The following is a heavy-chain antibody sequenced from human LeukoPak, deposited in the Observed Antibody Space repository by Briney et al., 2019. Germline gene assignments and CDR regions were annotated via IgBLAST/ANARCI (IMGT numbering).Heavy chain of an antibody. V-gene: IGHV4-61*02. CDR1: GGSISSGSYY. Sequence: SETLSLTCTVSGGSISSGSYYWSWIRQPAGKVLEWIGRIYTSGSTNYNPSLKSRVTISVDTSKNKFSLKLSFVPAADTAVYYCARDSSGYYYIFEYWGQGTLVTVSS. CDR2: IYTSGST. D-gene: IGHD3-22*01. J-gene: IGHJ4*02. CDR3: ARDSSGYYYIFEY.